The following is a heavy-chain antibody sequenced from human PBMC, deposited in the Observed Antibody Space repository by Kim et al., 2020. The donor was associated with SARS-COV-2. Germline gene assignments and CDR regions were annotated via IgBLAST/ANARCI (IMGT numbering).Heavy chain of an antibody. CDR2: ISAYNGNT. Sequence: ASVKVSCKASGYTFTNHGITWVRQAPGQGLEWVGWISAYNGNTNYAQKLQDRVTLTTDTSTSTAYMELRSLRSDDTAVYFCARELQWDFPDSWGQGTLVTVSS. J-gene: IGHJ4*02. CDR1: GYTFTNHG. CDR3: ARELQWDFPDS. V-gene: IGHV1-18*01. D-gene: IGHD1-26*01.